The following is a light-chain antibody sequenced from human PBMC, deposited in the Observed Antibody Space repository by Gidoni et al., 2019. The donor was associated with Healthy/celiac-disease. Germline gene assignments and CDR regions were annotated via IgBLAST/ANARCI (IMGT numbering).Light chain of an antibody. J-gene: IGKJ2*01. CDR2: VAS. V-gene: IGKV3-20*01. Sequence: EIVLTQSPVTLSLSPGERATLPCRGSQSVSSSYLAWYQQKTGQAPRLLIYVASSRATGIPDRLSGSGSGTELTITISRLEHEDFAVYYCQQYGSTPPYTFGQGTKLEIK. CDR1: QSVSSSY. CDR3: QQYGSTPPYT.